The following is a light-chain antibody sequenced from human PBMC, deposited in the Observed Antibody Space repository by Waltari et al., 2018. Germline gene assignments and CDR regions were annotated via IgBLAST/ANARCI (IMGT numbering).Light chain of an antibody. V-gene: IGLV1-51*01. CDR3: GTWDSSLNSGA. CDR2: DND. J-gene: IGLJ3*02. Sequence: QSVLTQPPPVSAAPGQTVNISCSGSSSNIRINYVPSYQQFPETAPKLLIYDNDKRPSGIPDRFSGSKSATSATLGITGLQTGDEADYYCGTWDSSLNSGAFGGGTKVTVL. CDR1: SSNIRINY.